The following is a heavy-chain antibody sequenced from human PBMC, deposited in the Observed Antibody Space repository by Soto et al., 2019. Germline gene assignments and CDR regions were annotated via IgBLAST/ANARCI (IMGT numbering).Heavy chain of an antibody. J-gene: IGHJ4*02. Sequence: TLSLTCTVSGGSSISGGYYWSWIRQHPGKGLEWIGYIYYSGSTYYNPSLKSRVTISVDTSKNQFSLKLSSVTAADTAVYYCARDNAGVTGGYQDYWGQGTLVTVSS. CDR3: ARDNAGVTGGYQDY. D-gene: IGHD2-8*02. CDR2: IYYSGST. CDR1: GGSSISGGYY. V-gene: IGHV4-31*03.